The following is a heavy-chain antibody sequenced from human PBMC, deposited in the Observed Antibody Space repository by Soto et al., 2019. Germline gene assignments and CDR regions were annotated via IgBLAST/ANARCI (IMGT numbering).Heavy chain of an antibody. CDR2: ASGGGDAK. D-gene: IGHD3-16*01. CDR3: AKEKNGVCDADGRRHYYDF. V-gene: IGHV3-23*01. Sequence: EVRLLESGGGSVQSWGSLRLSCRTSEFHFTSYAMSWVRQAPGEGLEWISGASGGGDAKYYSDSVKGRFTVSRDTSRSTMCLQMTGLAVQDTAIYFCAKEKNGVCDADGRRHYYDFWGQGARVTVAP. J-gene: IGHJ4*02. CDR1: EFHFTSYA.